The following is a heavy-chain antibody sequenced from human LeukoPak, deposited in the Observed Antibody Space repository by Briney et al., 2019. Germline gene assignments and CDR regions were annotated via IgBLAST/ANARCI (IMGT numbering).Heavy chain of an antibody. V-gene: IGHV4-59*01. D-gene: IGHD5-18*01. CDR1: GGSISNYY. Sequence: SETLSLTCTVSGGSISNYYWGWIRQPPGKELEWIGYVYYSGSTNYNPSLKSRVTISLDTSKNQFSLKLSSVTAADTAVYYCASQNPLTSGYTYGYSAFDIWGQGTMVTVSS. CDR2: VYYSGST. J-gene: IGHJ3*02. CDR3: ASQNPLTSGYTYGYSAFDI.